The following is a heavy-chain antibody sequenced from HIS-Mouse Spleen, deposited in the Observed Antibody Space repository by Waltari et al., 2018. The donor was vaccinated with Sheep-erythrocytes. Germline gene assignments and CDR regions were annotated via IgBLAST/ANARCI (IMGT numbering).Heavy chain of an antibody. V-gene: IGHV3-21*01. Sequence: SSYSMNWVRQAPGKGLEWVSSISSSSSSIYYADSVKGRFTISRDNAKSSLYLQMNSLRAEDTAVYYCARVASGATFDYWGQGTLVTVSS. D-gene: IGHD1-26*01. J-gene: IGHJ4*02. CDR3: ARVASGATFDY. CDR2: ISSSSSSI. CDR1: SSYS.